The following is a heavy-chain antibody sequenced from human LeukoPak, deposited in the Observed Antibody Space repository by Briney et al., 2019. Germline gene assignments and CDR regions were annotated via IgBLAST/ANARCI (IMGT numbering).Heavy chain of an antibody. J-gene: IGHJ4*02. V-gene: IGHV1-2*06. CDR3: ARVVSDFWSGYYWKTGYYFDY. CDR2: INPNSGGT. D-gene: IGHD3-3*01. CDR1: GNIFIDYY. Sequence: RASVKVSCTASGNIFIDYYMHWVRQAPGQGLEWMGRINPNSGGTYYAQKFQGRVTMTRDTSISTAYMELSRLTSDDTAVYYCARVVSDFWSGYYWKTGYYFDYWGQGTLVTVSS.